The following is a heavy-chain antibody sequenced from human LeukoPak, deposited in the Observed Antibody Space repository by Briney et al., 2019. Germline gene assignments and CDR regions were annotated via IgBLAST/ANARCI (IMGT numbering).Heavy chain of an antibody. CDR3: AREVAAAGDAFAI. V-gene: IGHV4-61*02. CDR2: IYTRGST. CDR1: GGSISSGSYY. Sequence: PSETLSLTCTLSGGSISSGSYYWSWIRQPAGKGLEWIGRIYTRGSTNCNPSLKSRVTISVDTSKNQFSLKLSSVTAADTAVYYCAREVAAAGDAFAIWGQGTMVTVSS. J-gene: IGHJ3*02. D-gene: IGHD6-13*01.